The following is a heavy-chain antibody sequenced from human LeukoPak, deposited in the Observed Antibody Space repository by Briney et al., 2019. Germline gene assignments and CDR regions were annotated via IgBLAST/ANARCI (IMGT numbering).Heavy chain of an antibody. Sequence: GGSLRLSCAASGFTFSSYGTHWVRQAPGKGLEWVAVIWYDGSNKYYADSVKGRFTISRDNSKNTLYLQMNSLRAEDTAVYYCARSTIPYYYYGMDVWGQGTTVTVSS. CDR1: GFTFSSYG. J-gene: IGHJ6*02. D-gene: IGHD4/OR15-4a*01. CDR3: ARSTIPYYYYGMDV. V-gene: IGHV3-33*01. CDR2: IWYDGSNK.